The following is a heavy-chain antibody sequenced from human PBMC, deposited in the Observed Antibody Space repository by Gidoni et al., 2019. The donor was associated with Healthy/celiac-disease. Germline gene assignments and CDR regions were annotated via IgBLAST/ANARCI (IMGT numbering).Heavy chain of an antibody. Sequence: QVQLVESGGGVVQPGRSLRLSCEASGVTFSSYAMHWVRQAPGKGLEWVAVISYDGSNKYYADSVKGRFTISRDNSKNTLYLQMNSLRAEDTAVYYCARDNPYRWPFDYWGQGTLVTVSS. CDR3: ARDNPYRWPFDY. V-gene: IGHV3-30-3*01. CDR1: GVTFSSYA. CDR2: ISYDGSNK. J-gene: IGHJ4*02. D-gene: IGHD4-4*01.